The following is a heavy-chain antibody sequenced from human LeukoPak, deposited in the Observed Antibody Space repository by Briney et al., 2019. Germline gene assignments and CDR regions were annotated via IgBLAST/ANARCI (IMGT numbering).Heavy chain of an antibody. CDR2: LSGSGAGT. J-gene: IGHJ4*02. CDR3: AKDSRGYSSGWDLDY. V-gene: IGHV3-23*01. D-gene: IGHD6-19*01. CDR1: GFSFNTYG. Sequence: GGSLRLSCAASGFSFNTYGMSWVRQAPGKGLEWVSALSGSGAGTYYADSVKGRFTISRDNSKNTLYLQMNSLRAEDTAVYYCAKDSRGYSSGWDLDYWGQGTLITVSS.